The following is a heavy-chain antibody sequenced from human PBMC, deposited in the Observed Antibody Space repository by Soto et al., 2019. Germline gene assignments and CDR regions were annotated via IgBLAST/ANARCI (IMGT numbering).Heavy chain of an antibody. CDR3: AAPEYCSGTSCYNYYGMDV. Sequence: EVQLVESGGGLVKPGGSLRLSCAASGFTFSSYSMNWVRQAPGKGLEWVSSISSSSSTIYYADSVKGRFTISRDNAKNSLYLQMNSLRDDDTAVYYCAAPEYCSGTSCYNYYGMDVWGQGTTVTVAS. CDR2: ISSSSSTI. J-gene: IGHJ6*02. D-gene: IGHD2-2*01. CDR1: GFTFSSYS. V-gene: IGHV3-21*01.